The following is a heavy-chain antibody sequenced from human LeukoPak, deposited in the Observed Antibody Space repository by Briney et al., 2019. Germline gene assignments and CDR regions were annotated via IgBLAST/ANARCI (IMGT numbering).Heavy chain of an antibody. V-gene: IGHV3-7*01. D-gene: IGHD5-18*01. CDR1: GFTFSSYW. CDR2: IKQDGSEK. J-gene: IGHJ4*02. CDR3: ARLNSYGFYYFDY. Sequence: EPGGSLRLSCAASGFTFSSYWMSWVRQAPGKGLEWVANIKQDGSEKYYVDSVKGRFTISRDNAKNSLNLQLNSLRAEDTAVYYCARLNSYGFYYFDYWGQGTLVTVSS.